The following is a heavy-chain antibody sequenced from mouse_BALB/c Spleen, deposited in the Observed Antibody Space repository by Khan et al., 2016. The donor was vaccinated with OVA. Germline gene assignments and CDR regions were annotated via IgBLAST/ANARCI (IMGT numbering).Heavy chain of an antibody. CDR2: IHYSGNT. CDR1: GYSITSEYA. Sequence: EVQLVESGPGLVKPSQSLSLTCAVTGYSITSEYAWNWIRQFPGNKLEWMGYIHYSGNTRYNPSLKSRISITRDTSKTPFFLQLNSVTTEATATYYCTRKDYYDYDPFPYWGQGTLGTVSA. V-gene: IGHV3-2*02. D-gene: IGHD2-4*01. J-gene: IGHJ3*01. CDR3: TRKDYYDYDPFPY.